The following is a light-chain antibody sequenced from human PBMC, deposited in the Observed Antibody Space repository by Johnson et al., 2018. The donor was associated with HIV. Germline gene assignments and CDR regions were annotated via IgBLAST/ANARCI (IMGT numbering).Light chain of an antibody. V-gene: IGLV1-51*02. CDR2: ENN. CDR3: GTWDSSLSAGGFV. Sequence: QSVLTQPPSVSAAPGQKVTISCSGSRSNIGNNYVSWYQQLPGTAPKLLIYENNKRPSGIHDRFSGCKYGTSATLGITGLQPGDEDYYYCGTWDSSLSAGGFVFGTGTKVTVL. CDR1: RSNIGNNY. J-gene: IGLJ1*01.